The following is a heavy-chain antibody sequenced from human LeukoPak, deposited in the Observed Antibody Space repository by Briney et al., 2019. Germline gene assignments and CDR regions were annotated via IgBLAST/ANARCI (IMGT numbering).Heavy chain of an antibody. CDR3: ARAVLVHSFDY. Sequence: GGSLRLSCAASGFTFSSYSMNWVRQAPGKGLEWVSYISSSSSTIYYADSVKGRFTISRDNAKNSLYLQMNSLRAEDTAVYYCARAVLVHSFDYWGQGTLVTVSS. J-gene: IGHJ4*02. CDR1: GFTFSSYS. V-gene: IGHV3-48*01. CDR2: ISSSSSTI. D-gene: IGHD6-13*01.